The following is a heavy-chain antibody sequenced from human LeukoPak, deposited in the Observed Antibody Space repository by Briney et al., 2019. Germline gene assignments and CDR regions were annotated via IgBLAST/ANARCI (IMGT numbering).Heavy chain of an antibody. J-gene: IGHJ4*02. CDR1: GGSIRSSSYY. V-gene: IGHV4-39*07. D-gene: IGHD3-16*02. Sequence: SETLSLTCTVSGGSIRSSSYYWGWIRQPPGKGLEWIGSIYCGSTYYNPSLKSRVTISVDTSKNQFSLKLSSVTAADTAVYYCASSIMITFGGVIAGPFFDYWGQGTLVTVSS. CDR2: IYCGST. CDR3: ASSIMITFGGVIAGPFFDY.